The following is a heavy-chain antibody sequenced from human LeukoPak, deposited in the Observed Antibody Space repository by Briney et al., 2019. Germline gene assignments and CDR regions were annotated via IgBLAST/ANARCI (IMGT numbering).Heavy chain of an antibody. Sequence: GASVKVSCKASGYTFTGYYMHWVRQAPGQGLEWMGWINPNSGGTNYAQKFQGRVTMTRDTSISTAYMELSRLRSDDTAVYYCARDWYGSGSYYNRWYFDYWGQGTLVTVSS. CDR1: GYTFTGYY. V-gene: IGHV1-2*02. D-gene: IGHD3-10*01. CDR2: INPNSGGT. J-gene: IGHJ4*02. CDR3: ARDWYGSGSYYNRWYFDY.